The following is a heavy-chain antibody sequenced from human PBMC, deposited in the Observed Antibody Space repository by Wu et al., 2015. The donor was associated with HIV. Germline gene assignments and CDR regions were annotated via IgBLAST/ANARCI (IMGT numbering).Heavy chain of an antibody. Sequence: QVQLQQWGAGLLKPSETLSLTCAVYGGSFSGYYWSWIRQPPGKGLEWIGEINHSGSTNYNPSLKSRVTISVDTSKNQFSLKLTSVTAADTAVYYCARRRVRTTVTSYFDYWGQGTLVTVSS. D-gene: IGHD4-17*01. CDR2: INHSGST. CDR1: GGSFSGYY. CDR3: ARRRVRTTVTSYFDY. V-gene: IGHV4-34*01. J-gene: IGHJ4*02.